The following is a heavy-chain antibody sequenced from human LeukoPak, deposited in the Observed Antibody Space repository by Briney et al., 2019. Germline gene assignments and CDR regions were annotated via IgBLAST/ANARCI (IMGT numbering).Heavy chain of an antibody. CDR1: GFTFSSYA. J-gene: IGHJ5*02. CDR3: ARDRWDYYDSSGYPSASWFDP. Sequence: GGSLRLSCAASGFTFSSYAMHWVRQAPGKGLEWVAVISYDGSNKYYADSVKGRFTISRDNSKNTLYLQMNSLRAEGTAVYYCARDRWDYYDSSGYPSASWFDPWGQGTLVTVSS. D-gene: IGHD3-22*01. CDR2: ISYDGSNK. V-gene: IGHV3-30-3*01.